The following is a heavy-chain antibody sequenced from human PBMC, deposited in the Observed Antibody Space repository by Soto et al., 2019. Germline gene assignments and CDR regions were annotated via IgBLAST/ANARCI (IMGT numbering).Heavy chain of an antibody. CDR3: ARGGVTRNPYDSSGYYPLGAFDI. J-gene: IGHJ3*02. V-gene: IGHV3-48*02. D-gene: IGHD3-22*01. Sequence: PGRSLRLSCAASGFTFSSYSMNWVRQAQGKGLEWVSYISSSSSTIYYADSVKGRFTISRDNAKNSLYLQMNSLRDEDTAVYYCARGGVTRNPYDSSGYYPLGAFDIWGQGTMVTVSS. CDR2: ISSSSSTI. CDR1: GFTFSSYS.